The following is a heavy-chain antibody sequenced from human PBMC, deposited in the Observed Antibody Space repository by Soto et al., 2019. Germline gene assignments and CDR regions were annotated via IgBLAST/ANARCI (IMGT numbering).Heavy chain of an antibody. Sequence: QVQLVQSGAEVKKPGASVKVSCKASGYTFTRSGISWVRQAPGQGLEWMGWISTYNGDTNYAQTFQGRVTMTTDTSTSTVHMEARSLRSDDTAVYYCAREGVAPYYYYGMDVWGQGPPVTVSS. D-gene: IGHD5-12*01. CDR1: GYTFTRSG. J-gene: IGHJ6*02. V-gene: IGHV1-18*01. CDR2: ISTYNGDT. CDR3: AREGVAPYYYYGMDV.